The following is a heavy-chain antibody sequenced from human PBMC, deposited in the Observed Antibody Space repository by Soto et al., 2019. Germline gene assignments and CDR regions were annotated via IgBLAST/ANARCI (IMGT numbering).Heavy chain of an antibody. CDR1: YY. Sequence: YYWSWIRHPAGKGLEWIGRIYTSGSTNYNPSLKSRVTMSVDTSKNQFSLKLSSVTAADTAVYYCARVRSSSSWSTRGNWFDPWGQGTLVTVSS. D-gene: IGHD6-13*01. V-gene: IGHV4-4*07. CDR3: ARVRSSSSWSTRGNWFDP. CDR2: IYTSGST. J-gene: IGHJ5*02.